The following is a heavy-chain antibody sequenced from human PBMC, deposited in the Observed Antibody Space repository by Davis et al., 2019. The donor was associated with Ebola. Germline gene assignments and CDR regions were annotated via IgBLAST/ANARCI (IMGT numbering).Heavy chain of an antibody. CDR1: GGSISSSSYY. CDR2: IYYSGST. J-gene: IGHJ4*02. Sequence: MPSETLSVTCTVSGGSISSSSYYWGWIRQPPGKGLEWIGSIYYSGSTYYNPSLKSRVTISVDRSKNQFSLKLSSVTAADTAVYYCARGTRGYSYGLFDYWGQGTLDTVSS. V-gene: IGHV4-39*07. D-gene: IGHD5-18*01. CDR3: ARGTRGYSYGLFDY.